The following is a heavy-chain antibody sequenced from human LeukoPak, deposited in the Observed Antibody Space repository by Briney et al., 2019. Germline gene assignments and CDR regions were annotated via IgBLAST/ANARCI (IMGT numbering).Heavy chain of an antibody. D-gene: IGHD6-6*01. CDR2: FDPEDGET. Sequence: ASVKVSCKVSGYTLAELSMHWVRQAPGKGLEWMGGFDPEDGETIYAQKFQGRVTMTEDTSTDTAYMELSSLRSEDTAVYYCAVVGIAARSNYMGDAFDIWGQGTMVTVSS. J-gene: IGHJ3*02. CDR3: AVVGIAARSNYMGDAFDI. CDR1: GYTLAELS. V-gene: IGHV1-24*01.